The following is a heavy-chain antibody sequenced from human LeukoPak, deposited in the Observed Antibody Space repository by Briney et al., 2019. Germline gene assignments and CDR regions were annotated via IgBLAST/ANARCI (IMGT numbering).Heavy chain of an antibody. J-gene: IGHJ4*02. D-gene: IGHD1-26*01. V-gene: IGHV3-33*01. CDR1: GFTFSSYG. Sequence: PGGSLRLSCAASGFTFSSYGMHWVRQAPGKGLEWVAVIWYDGSNKYYADSVKGRFTISRDNAKNSLYLQMNSLRDEDTAVYYCARDFRSLYYSDHWGQGSLVTVSS. CDR2: IWYDGSNK. CDR3: ARDFRSLYYSDH.